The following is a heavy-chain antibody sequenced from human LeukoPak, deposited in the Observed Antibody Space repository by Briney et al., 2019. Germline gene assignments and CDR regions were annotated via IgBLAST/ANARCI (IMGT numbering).Heavy chain of an antibody. CDR2: IYYSGST. J-gene: IGHJ5*02. CDR1: GGSISSGVYY. V-gene: IGHV4-30-4*01. D-gene: IGHD2-2*01. CDR3: ARYCSSTSCCASADP. Sequence: SETLSLTCTVSGGSISSGVYYWSWIRQPPGKGLEWIGYIYYSGSTYYNPSLKSRVTISVDTSKNQFSLKLSSVTAADTAVYYCARYCSSTSCCASADPWGQGTLVTVSS.